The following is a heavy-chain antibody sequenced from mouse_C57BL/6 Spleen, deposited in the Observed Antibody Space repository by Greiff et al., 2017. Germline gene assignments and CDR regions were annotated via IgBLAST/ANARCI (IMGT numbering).Heavy chain of an antibody. D-gene: IGHD1-1*01. CDR3: ARSPYYYGSSPDY. CDR2: IYPGDGDT. Sequence: QVQLKHSGPELVKPGASVKISCKASGYAFSSSWMNWVKQRPGKGLEWIGRIYPGDGDTNYNGKFKGKATLTADKSSSTAYMQLSSLTSEDSAVYFCARSPYYYGSSPDYWGQGTTLTVSS. V-gene: IGHV1-82*01. CDR1: GYAFSSSW. J-gene: IGHJ2*01.